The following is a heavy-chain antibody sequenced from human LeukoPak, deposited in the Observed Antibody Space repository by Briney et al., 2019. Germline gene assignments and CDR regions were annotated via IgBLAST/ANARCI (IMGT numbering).Heavy chain of an antibody. V-gene: IGHV3-23*01. CDR2: ISGSGGST. CDR3: ARLQYYYDSSGPYYYYGMDV. CDR1: GFTFSSYA. D-gene: IGHD3-22*01. J-gene: IGHJ6*02. Sequence: GGSLRLSCAASGFTFSSYAMSWVRQAPGKGLEWISAISGSGGSTYYADSVKGRFTISRDNSKNTLYLQMNSLRAEDTAVYYCARLQYYYDSSGPYYYYGMDVWGQGTTVTVSS.